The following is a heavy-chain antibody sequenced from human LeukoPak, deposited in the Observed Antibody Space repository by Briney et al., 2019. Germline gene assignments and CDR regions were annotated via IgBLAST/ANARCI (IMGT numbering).Heavy chain of an antibody. CDR2: IWYDGSNK. V-gene: IGHV3-33*07. CDR3: ARGGTSAAGIDY. CDR1: GFNFRSNG. Sequence: GGSLRLFCAASGFNFRSNGMYWVRQAPGKGLEWVAVIWYDGSNKYYGDSVKGRFTVSRDNSKNTLYLQMNSLRAEDTAVYYCARGGTSAAGIDYWGQGTLVTVSS. J-gene: IGHJ4*02. D-gene: IGHD6-13*01.